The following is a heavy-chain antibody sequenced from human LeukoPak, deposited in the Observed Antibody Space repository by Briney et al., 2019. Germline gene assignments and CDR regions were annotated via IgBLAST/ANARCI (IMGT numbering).Heavy chain of an antibody. J-gene: IGHJ4*02. CDR1: GYTFTSYD. CDR2: INPYSGDT. Sequence: EASVKVSCKASGYTFTSYDINWVRQAPGQGLAWMGWINPYSGDTTYAQKFQGRLTLTRDTSISTAYMEVSRLKSDDTAVYYCARTNGGYEYNWGQGTRVIVSS. CDR3: ARTNGGYEYN. V-gene: IGHV1-2*02. D-gene: IGHD5-12*01.